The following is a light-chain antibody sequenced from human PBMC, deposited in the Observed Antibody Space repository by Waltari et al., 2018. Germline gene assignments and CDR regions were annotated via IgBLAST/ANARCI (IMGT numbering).Light chain of an antibody. CDR3: QQGDSFPYT. Sequence: DIQMTQSPSSVSASIGARVTITCRASQGISSFLAWYQQKPGKAPRLLIYAASTLQSGVPPRFSGSGSGTDFTLTINNLQPEDFATYFCQQGDSFPYTFGGGTKVDIK. CDR2: AAS. J-gene: IGKJ4*01. CDR1: QGISSF. V-gene: IGKV1-12*01.